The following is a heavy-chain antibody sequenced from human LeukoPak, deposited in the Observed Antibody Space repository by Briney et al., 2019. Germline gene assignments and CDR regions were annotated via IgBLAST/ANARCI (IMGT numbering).Heavy chain of an antibody. V-gene: IGHV1-69*01. Sequence: GSSVKVSCKASGGTFSSYAISWVRQAPGQGLEWMGGIIPIFGTANYAQKFQGRVTITADESTSTAYMELSSLRSEDTAVYYCARALTDYGDYAILYGMDVWGQGTTVTVSS. J-gene: IGHJ6*02. CDR1: GGTFSSYA. CDR2: IIPIFGTA. D-gene: IGHD4-17*01. CDR3: ARALTDYGDYAILYGMDV.